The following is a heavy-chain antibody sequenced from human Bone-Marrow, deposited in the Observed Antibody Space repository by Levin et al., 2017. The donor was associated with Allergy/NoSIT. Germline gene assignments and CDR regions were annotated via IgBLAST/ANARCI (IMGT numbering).Heavy chain of an antibody. Sequence: PGGSLRLSCVASGFTFTDFSMNWVRHAPGKGLEWVSSISGGGDFKYYADSVQGRFTVSRENARNSLYLQMNNLRAEDTAVYYCATSSTHDYVWGSFMDIWGQGTMVTVSS. CDR3: ATSSTHDYVWGSFMDI. CDR2: ISGGGDFK. J-gene: IGHJ3*02. CDR1: GFTFTDFS. D-gene: IGHD3-16*01. V-gene: IGHV3-21*06.